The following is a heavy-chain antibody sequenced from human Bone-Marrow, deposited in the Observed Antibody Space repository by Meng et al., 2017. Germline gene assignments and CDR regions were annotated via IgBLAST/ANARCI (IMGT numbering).Heavy chain of an antibody. CDR2: IYYSGST. D-gene: IGHD6-13*01. CDR3: AGDQGYSSSWYPFDY. J-gene: IGHJ4*02. Sequence: QLQLQDSGPVLVTPSQTLSRTCTVSGGSISSSGCYWGWARQPPGQGLEWSGCIYYSGSTYYNPSLKSRVAISVDTSKTQFSLKLSSVTAADTAVYYCAGDQGYSSSWYPFDYWGQGTLVTVSS. CDR1: GGSISSSGCY. V-gene: IGHV4-39*07.